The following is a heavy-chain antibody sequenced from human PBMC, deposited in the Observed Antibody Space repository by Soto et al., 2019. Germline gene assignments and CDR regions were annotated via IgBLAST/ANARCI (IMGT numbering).Heavy chain of an antibody. D-gene: IGHD2-21*02. Sequence: QVQLQQWGAGLLKPSETLSLTCAVYGGSFSGYYWSWIRQPPGKGLEWIGEINHSGSTNYNPSLKSRVTISVDTSKNQFSLKLSSVTAADTAVYYCARGYGGNSHYWGQGTLVTVSS. CDR3: ARGYGGNSHY. CDR2: INHSGST. J-gene: IGHJ4*02. V-gene: IGHV4-34*01. CDR1: GGSFSGYY.